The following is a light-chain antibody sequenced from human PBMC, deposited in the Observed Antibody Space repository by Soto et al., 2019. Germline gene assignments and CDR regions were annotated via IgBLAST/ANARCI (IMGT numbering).Light chain of an antibody. Sequence: DIEMTQSPDSLAVSLGERATINCKSSQSVLYRSNNKNYLAWYQQKPGQPPKLLIYWASTRESGVPDRFSGSGSGTEFTLTISSLQAEDVAVYYCQQYYSTPDTFGPGTKVDIK. V-gene: IGKV4-1*01. J-gene: IGKJ3*01. CDR2: WAS. CDR1: QSVLYRSNNKNY. CDR3: QQYYSTPDT.